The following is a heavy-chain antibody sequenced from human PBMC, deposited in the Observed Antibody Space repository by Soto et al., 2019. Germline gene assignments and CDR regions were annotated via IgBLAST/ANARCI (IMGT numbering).Heavy chain of an antibody. Sequence: GGSLRLSCAASGFTFSSYAMSWVRQAPGKGLEWVSAISGSGGSTYYADSVKGRFTISRDNSKNTLYLQMNSLRAEDTAVYYCAKDGGKDFWSGYSALDYWGQGTLVTVSS. CDR2: ISGSGGST. CDR1: GFTFSSYA. D-gene: IGHD3-3*01. CDR3: AKDGGKDFWSGYSALDY. J-gene: IGHJ4*01. V-gene: IGHV3-23*01.